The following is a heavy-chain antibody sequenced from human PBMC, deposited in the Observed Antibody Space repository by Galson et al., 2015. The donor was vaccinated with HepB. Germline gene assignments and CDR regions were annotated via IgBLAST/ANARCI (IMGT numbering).Heavy chain of an antibody. Sequence: SLRLSCAASGFTFSSYAMHWVRQAPGKGLEWVAVISYDGSNKYYADSVKGRFTISRDNSKNTLYLQMNSLRAEDTAVYYCARGEVDSSSSARTRVFDPWGQGTLVTVSS. D-gene: IGHD6-6*01. V-gene: IGHV3-30-3*01. J-gene: IGHJ5*02. CDR3: ARGEVDSSSSARTRVFDP. CDR1: GFTFSSYA. CDR2: ISYDGSNK.